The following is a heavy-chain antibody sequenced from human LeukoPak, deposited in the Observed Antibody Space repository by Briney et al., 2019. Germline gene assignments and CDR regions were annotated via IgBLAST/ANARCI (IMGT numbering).Heavy chain of an antibody. Sequence: GASVKVSCKASGYTFTHYAMNWVRQAPGQGLEWMGWININTGNPTYAQGFTGRFAFSLDASVSTAYLQISGLKAEDTAVYYCAREGWEPAFDYWGQGTLVTVSS. V-gene: IGHV7-4-1*02. CDR2: ININTGNP. CDR1: GYTFTHYA. J-gene: IGHJ4*02. CDR3: AREGWEPAFDY. D-gene: IGHD1-26*01.